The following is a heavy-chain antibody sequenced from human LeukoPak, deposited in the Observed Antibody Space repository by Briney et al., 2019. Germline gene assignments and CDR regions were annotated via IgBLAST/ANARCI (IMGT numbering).Heavy chain of an antibody. CDR1: GFTFTSYA. J-gene: IGHJ4*02. Sequence: GGSLRLSCGASGFTFTSYAMSWVRQAPGKGLEWVSAISGSGGSTYYADSVKGRFTISRDNSKNTLYLQMNSLRVEDTAVYYCAKDGGFWSGYYPYWGQGTLVTVSS. D-gene: IGHD3-3*01. V-gene: IGHV3-23*01. CDR2: ISGSGGST. CDR3: AKDGGFWSGYYPY.